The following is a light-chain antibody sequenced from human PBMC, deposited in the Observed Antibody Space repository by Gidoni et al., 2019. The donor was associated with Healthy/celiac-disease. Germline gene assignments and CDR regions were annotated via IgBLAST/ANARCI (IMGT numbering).Light chain of an antibody. CDR2: AAS. CDR3: QQSYSTPRT. Sequence: DIQMTQSPSSLSASVGDRVIITCRASQSISSYLNWYQQKPGKAPKLLIYAASSLQSGVPSRFSGSGSGTDFTLTISSLQPEDFATYYCQQSYSTPRTFGQGTKLEFK. CDR1: QSISSY. J-gene: IGKJ2*02. V-gene: IGKV1-39*01.